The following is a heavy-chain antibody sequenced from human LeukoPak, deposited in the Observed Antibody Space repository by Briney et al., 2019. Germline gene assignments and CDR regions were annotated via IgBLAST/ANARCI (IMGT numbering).Heavy chain of an antibody. CDR3: AREEDGGTDDAFDI. CDR2: IHYSGST. J-gene: IGHJ3*02. Sequence: PSETLSLTCTVSGDSISTYYWSWIRQPPGKGLEWIGYIHYSGSTSSNPSLKSRVSISVDTSKNQLSLKLISVTTADTAVYYCAREEDGGTDDAFDIWGQGTMVTVSS. CDR1: GDSISTYY. D-gene: IGHD3-16*01. V-gene: IGHV4-59*01.